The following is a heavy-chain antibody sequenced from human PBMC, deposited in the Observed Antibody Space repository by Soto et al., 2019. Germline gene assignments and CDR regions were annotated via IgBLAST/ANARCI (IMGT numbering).Heavy chain of an antibody. CDR2: INQDGGET. CDR3: AGVLLGDSVYAY. D-gene: IGHD2-8*01. V-gene: IGHV3-7*01. Sequence: CVRKAQGKGLEWVANINQDGGETYYVDSVKGRFTFSRDNAKNSLYLQMNSLRAEDRAVYCGAGVLLGDSVYAYWRQGSLVIVIS. J-gene: IGHJ1*01.